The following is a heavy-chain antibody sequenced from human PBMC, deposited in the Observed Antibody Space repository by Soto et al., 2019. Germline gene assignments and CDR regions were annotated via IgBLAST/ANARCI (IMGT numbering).Heavy chain of an antibody. Sequence: GASVKVSCKASGFTFSSSAIQWVRQARGQPLEWLGWIVVASGKTDSTHNLQTRVTITRDKSTNTAYLELSGLRSDDTAVYYCAATFDSGSYDFVGNPWWGQGTLVTVSS. D-gene: IGHD3-16*01. V-gene: IGHV1-58*02. CDR2: IVVASGKT. CDR3: AATFDSGSYDFVGNPW. CDR1: GFTFSSSA. J-gene: IGHJ4*02.